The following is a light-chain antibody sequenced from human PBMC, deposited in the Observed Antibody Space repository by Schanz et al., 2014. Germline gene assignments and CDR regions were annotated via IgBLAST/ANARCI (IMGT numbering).Light chain of an antibody. CDR1: TSDVGNDNY. Sequence: QSALTQPASVSGSPGQSITISCTGTTSDVGNDNYVSWYQQHPGKAPKLMIYGVRNRPSGVSNRFSGSKSGNTASLTISGLQAEDGADYYCSSYTSSSTPSFGGGTKLTVL. V-gene: IGLV2-14*03. CDR2: GVR. CDR3: SSYTSSSTPS. J-gene: IGLJ2*01.